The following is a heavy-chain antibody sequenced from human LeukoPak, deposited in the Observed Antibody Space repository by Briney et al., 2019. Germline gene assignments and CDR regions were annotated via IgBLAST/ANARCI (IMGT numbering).Heavy chain of an antibody. Sequence: GGSLRLSCAASGFTFSSYWMNWVRQAPGKGLEWVSVIYSGGSTYYADSVKGRFTISRDSSKNTLYLQMNSLRAEDTAVYYCARDLTVGLRMDVWGQGTTVTVSS. CDR2: IYSGGST. J-gene: IGHJ6*02. CDR1: GFTFSSYW. CDR3: ARDLTVGLRMDV. V-gene: IGHV3-66*01. D-gene: IGHD2-8*02.